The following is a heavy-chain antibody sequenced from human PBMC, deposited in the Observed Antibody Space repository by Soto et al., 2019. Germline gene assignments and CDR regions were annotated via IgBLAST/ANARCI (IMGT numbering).Heavy chain of an antibody. CDR3: TRDASRDSSTRGWFDP. V-gene: IGHV3-21*01. Sequence: AWGSLRLSCAASGFTFLSFTINFFRHSPCKWLEWVSTISSNSAYIYYTDALRGRFTISRDNAKNSLHLQMNSLRAEDTAVYYCTRDASRDSSTRGWFDPWGPGTLVTVSS. J-gene: IGHJ5*02. CDR2: ISSNSAYI. D-gene: IGHD6-13*01. CDR1: GFTFLSFT.